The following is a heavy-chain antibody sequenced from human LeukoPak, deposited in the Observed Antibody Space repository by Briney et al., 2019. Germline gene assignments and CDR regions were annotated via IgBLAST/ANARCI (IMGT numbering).Heavy chain of an antibody. D-gene: IGHD4-17*01. V-gene: IGHV3-9*01. Sequence: GGSLRLSCAASGFTLDVYAMHWVRQAPGKGLEGVSGISWNSGNIGCADSVKGRFTISRDNAKNSLYLQMNSLRAEDTALYYCAKDGPYGDYSYYFDYWGQGTLVTVSS. CDR1: GFTLDVYA. CDR2: ISWNSGNI. J-gene: IGHJ4*02. CDR3: AKDGPYGDYSYYFDY.